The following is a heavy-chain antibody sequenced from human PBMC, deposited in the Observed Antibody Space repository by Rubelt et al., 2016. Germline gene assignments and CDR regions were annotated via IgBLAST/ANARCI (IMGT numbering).Heavy chain of an antibody. Sequence: QVQLQQWGAGLLKPSETLSLTCAVYGGSFSGYYWSWIRQPPEQGLEWIGEINHSGSTNSNPSLKSRVTISGATSKNQLSLKLSSVTAADTAVYYGARGLARAAAAPRRLWFDHWGQGTRVTVSS. D-gene: IGHD6-13*01. CDR2: INHSGST. CDR1: GGSFSGYY. CDR3: ARGLARAAAAPRRLWFDH. J-gene: IGHJ5*02. V-gene: IGHV4-34*01.